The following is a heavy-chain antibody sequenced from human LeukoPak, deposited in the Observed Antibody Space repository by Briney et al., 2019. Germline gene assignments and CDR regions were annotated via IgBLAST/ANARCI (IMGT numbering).Heavy chain of an antibody. CDR2: ISSSSNYI. V-gene: IGHV3-21*01. CDR3: ASLSVVQFYFDF. D-gene: IGHD4-23*01. Sequence: GALRLSCAASTFTFSSYNMNWVRPAPGKGLEWVSSISSSSNYISYADSVEGRFPISRDNAKNSVDLQMNSLRAEDTAVYFCASLSVVQFYFDFWGQGTLVTVSS. J-gene: IGHJ4*02. CDR1: TFTFSSYN.